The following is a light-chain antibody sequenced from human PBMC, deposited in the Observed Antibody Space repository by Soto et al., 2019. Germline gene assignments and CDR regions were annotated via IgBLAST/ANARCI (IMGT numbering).Light chain of an antibody. CDR3: QQSYSTLVT. CDR2: AAS. J-gene: IGKJ4*01. Sequence: DIQMTQSPSSLSASVGDRVTITCRASQSITRYLNWYQQKPGKAPKLVIYAASNLQSGVPSRFSGSGSGTDFTLTISSLQPEDFATYFCQQSYSTLVTFGGGTKVEIK. V-gene: IGKV1-39*01. CDR1: QSITRY.